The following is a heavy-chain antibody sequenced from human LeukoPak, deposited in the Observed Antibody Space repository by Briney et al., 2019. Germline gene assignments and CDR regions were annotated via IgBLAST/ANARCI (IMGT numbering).Heavy chain of an antibody. Sequence: PSETLSLTCTVSGGSISSYYWSWIRQPPGKGLEWIGYIYYSGSTNYNPSLKSRVTISVDPSKNRFSLKLSSVTAADTAVYYCASTEYYYGSGSYQYYFDYWGQGTLVTVSS. CDR3: ASTEYYYGSGSYQYYFDY. CDR1: GGSISSYY. V-gene: IGHV4-59*01. J-gene: IGHJ4*02. D-gene: IGHD3-10*01. CDR2: IYYSGST.